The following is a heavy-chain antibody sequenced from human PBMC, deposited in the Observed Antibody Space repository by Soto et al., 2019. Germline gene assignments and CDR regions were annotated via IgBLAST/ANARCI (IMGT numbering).Heavy chain of an antibody. J-gene: IGHJ6*02. CDR3: ARGDDYGDTDYYYDGMDV. D-gene: IGHD4-17*01. CDR1: GFTFSSYS. CDR2: ISSSSSYI. V-gene: IGHV3-21*01. Sequence: EVQLVESGGGLVKPGGSLRLSCAASGFTFSSYSMNWVRQAPGKGLEWVSSISSSSSYIYYADSVKGRFTISRDNAKNSLYIQMNSLRAEDTAVYYCARGDDYGDTDYYYDGMDVWGQGTTVTVSS.